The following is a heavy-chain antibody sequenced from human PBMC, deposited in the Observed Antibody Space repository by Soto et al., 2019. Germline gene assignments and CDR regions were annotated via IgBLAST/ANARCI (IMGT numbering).Heavy chain of an antibody. CDR2: ISGSSSMI. J-gene: IGHJ4*02. D-gene: IGHD3-3*01. Sequence: GGSLRLSCVASGFTFSTYEMNWVRQAPGRGLEWISYISGSSSMIYYTDSVKGRFTISRDNAKNSLYLQMNSLRAEDTAVYYCANDFWSEYRWGQGTLVTVSS. V-gene: IGHV3-48*03. CDR3: ANDFWSEYR. CDR1: GFTFSTYE.